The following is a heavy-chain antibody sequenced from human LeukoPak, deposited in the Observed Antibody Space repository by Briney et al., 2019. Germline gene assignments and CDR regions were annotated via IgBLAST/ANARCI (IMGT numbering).Heavy chain of an antibody. J-gene: IGHJ6*03. CDR1: GGTFSSYA. CDR3: ARSTMEYYYYYMDV. Sequence: SVKVSCKASGGTFSSYAISWVRQAPGQGLEWMGGIIPIFGSANYAQKFQGRVTITTDESTSTAYMELSSLRSEDTAVYYCARSTMEYYYYYMDVWGKGTTVTVSS. D-gene: IGHD1-1*01. CDR2: IIPIFGSA. V-gene: IGHV1-69*05.